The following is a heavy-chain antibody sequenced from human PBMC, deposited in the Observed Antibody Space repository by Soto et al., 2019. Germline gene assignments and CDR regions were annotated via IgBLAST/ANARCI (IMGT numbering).Heavy chain of an antibody. Sequence: SETLSLTCTVSGGSISSYYWSWIRQPPGKGLEWIGYIYYSGSTNYNPSLKSRVTISVDTSKNQFSLKLSSVTAADTAVYYCARKPIFGVVIGPTDDAFDIWGQGTMVTLSS. D-gene: IGHD3-3*01. J-gene: IGHJ3*02. CDR1: GGSISSYY. CDR3: ARKPIFGVVIGPTDDAFDI. CDR2: IYYSGST. V-gene: IGHV4-59*08.